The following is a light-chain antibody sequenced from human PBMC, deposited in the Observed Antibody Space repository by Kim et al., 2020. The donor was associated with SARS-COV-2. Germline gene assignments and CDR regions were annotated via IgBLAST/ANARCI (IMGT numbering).Light chain of an antibody. CDR3: QVWDSASDHVI. CDR2: DDR. J-gene: IGLJ2*01. Sequence: SYELTQPSSVSVAPGQTATITCGGNDIEAKSVHWYQQRPGQAPVVVVHDDRNRPSGIPERFSGSNSGNTATLTITWVEDGDEADYYCQVWDSASDHVIFGGGTQLTVL. CDR1: DIEAKS. V-gene: IGLV3-21*02.